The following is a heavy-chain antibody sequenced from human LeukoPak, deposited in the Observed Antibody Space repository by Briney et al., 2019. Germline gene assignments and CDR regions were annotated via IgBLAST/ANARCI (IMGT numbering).Heavy chain of an antibody. CDR2: INPNSGGT. CDR1: GYTFTGYY. V-gene: IGHV1-2*02. CDR3: ARDFEGREYHNWFDP. J-gene: IGHJ5*02. Sequence: ASVKVSCKASGYTFTGYYMHWVRQAPGQGLEWMGWINPNSGGTNYAQKFQGRVTMTRDTSTSTAYMELSRLRSDDTAVYYCARDFEGREYHNWFDPWGQGTLVTVSS. D-gene: IGHD3-10*01.